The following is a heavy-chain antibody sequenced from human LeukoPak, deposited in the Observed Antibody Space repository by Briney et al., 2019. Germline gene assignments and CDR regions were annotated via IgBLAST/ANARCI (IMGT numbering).Heavy chain of an antibody. CDR2: INHSGST. Sequence: SETLSLTCAVYGVSFSGYYWSWIRQPPGKGLEWIGEINHSGSTNYNPSPKSRVTISVDTSKNQFSLKLSSVTAADTAVYYCAVGYYYDSSGYYPFHRWGQGTLVTVSS. CDR3: AVGYYYDSSGYYPFHR. V-gene: IGHV4-34*01. D-gene: IGHD3-22*01. J-gene: IGHJ4*02. CDR1: GVSFSGYY.